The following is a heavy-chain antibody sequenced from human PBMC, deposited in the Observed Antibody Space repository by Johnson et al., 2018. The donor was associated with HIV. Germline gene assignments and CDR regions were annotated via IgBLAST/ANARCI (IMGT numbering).Heavy chain of an antibody. CDR2: ISYDGTNK. Sequence: QVQLVESGGGVVQPGRSLRLFCAASGFTFSSYAIHWVRQAPGKGLEWVAVISYDGTNKYFADSVRGRFTISRDNSQNTLYLQMNSPRPEDTAVYYCARELGYCSGGCCDDEFDIRVQGKMVTVSS. CDR3: ARELGYCSGGCCDDEFDI. V-gene: IGHV3-30*04. CDR1: GFTFSSYA. J-gene: IGHJ3*02. D-gene: IGHD2-15*01.